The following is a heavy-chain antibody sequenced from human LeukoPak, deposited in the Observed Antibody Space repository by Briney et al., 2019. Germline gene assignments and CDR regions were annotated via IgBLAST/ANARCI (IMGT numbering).Heavy chain of an antibody. CDR1: GGSFSGYY. CDR3: ARIGYCSGGSCYSKSYFDY. Sequence: PSETLSPTCAVYGGSFSGYYWSWIRQPPGKGLEWIGEINHSGSTNYNPSLKSRVTISVDTSKNQFSLKLSSVTAADTAVYYCARIGYCSGGSCYSKSYFDYWGQGTLVTVSS. V-gene: IGHV4-34*01. D-gene: IGHD2-15*01. CDR2: INHSGST. J-gene: IGHJ4*02.